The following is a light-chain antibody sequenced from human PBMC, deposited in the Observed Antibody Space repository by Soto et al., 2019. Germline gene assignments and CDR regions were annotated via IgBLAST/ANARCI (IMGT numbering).Light chain of an antibody. CDR3: QNYNSAPFT. CDR2: AAS. V-gene: IGKV1-27*01. J-gene: IGKJ4*01. CDR1: QGISNY. Sequence: DIQMTQSPSSLSASVGDRVIINCRASQGISNYLAWYQQKPGKVPKLLIYAASTLQSGVPSRLSGSGSGTDFTFTISSLQPEDVASYYFQNYNSAPFTFGGGTNVEIK.